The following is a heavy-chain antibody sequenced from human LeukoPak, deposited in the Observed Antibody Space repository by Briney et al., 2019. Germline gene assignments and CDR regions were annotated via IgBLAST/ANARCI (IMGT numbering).Heavy chain of an antibody. CDR2: ISSSISSI. J-gene: IGHJ6*02. D-gene: IGHD4-17*01. CDR1: GFSFSTYS. V-gene: IGHV3-48*02. Sequence: GGSLILSCAASGFSFSTYSMNWVRQAPGKGLEWVSHISSSISSIHYADSVRGRFTISRDNAKNSLYLQINSPRDEDTAVYYCARAFYGDYGMDVWGQGTTVTVSS. CDR3: ARAFYGDYGMDV.